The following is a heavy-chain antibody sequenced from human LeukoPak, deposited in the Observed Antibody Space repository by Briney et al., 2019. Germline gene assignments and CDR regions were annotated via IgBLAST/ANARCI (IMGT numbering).Heavy chain of an antibody. CDR1: GYTFTSYY. CDR2: INPSGGST. D-gene: IGHD6-6*01. CDR3: ARDKGIAARSYYYYMDV. Sequence: ASVKVSCKASGYTFTSYYMHWVRQAPGQGLDWMGIINPSGGSTSYAQKFQGRVTMTRDMSASTVYMELSSLRSEDTAVYYCARDKGIAARSYYYYMDVWGKGTTVTVSS. J-gene: IGHJ6*03. V-gene: IGHV1-46*01.